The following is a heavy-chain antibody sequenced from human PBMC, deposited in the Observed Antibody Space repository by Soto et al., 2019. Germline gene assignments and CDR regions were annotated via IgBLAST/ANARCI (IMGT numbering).Heavy chain of an antibody. CDR3: ARATYEYYYDSSGYYLRFDY. J-gene: IGHJ4*02. CDR2: IYYSGST. Sequence: QVQLQESGPGLVKPSQTLSLTCTVSGGSISSGGYYWSWIRQHPGKGLEWIGDIYYSGSTDYNPSLKSRVTISVDTSKNQFSLKLSSVTAADTAVYYCARATYEYYYDSSGYYLRFDYWGQGTLVTVSS. V-gene: IGHV4-31*03. CDR1: GGSISSGGYY. D-gene: IGHD3-22*01.